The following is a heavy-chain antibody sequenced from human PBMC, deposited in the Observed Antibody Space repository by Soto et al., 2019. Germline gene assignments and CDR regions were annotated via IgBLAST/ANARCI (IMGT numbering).Heavy chain of an antibody. CDR2: IIPIFGTA. CDR3: ATGLQVLSATRIDY. Sequence: SVKVSCQASVGTFRSYAISWLRQAPGQGLEWMGGIIPIFGTAICAQKFQGRVTMTEDTSTDTAYMELSSLRSEDTAVYYCATGLQVLSATRIDYWGQGTLVTVSS. D-gene: IGHD2-2*01. V-gene: IGHV1-69*06. J-gene: IGHJ4*02. CDR1: VGTFRSYA.